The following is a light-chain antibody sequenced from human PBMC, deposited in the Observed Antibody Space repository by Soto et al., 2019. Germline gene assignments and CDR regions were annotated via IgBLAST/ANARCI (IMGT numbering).Light chain of an antibody. CDR1: QSISSPY. Sequence: EVVSTQSPGTLSLSPGERATLSCRASQSISSPYLAWYQQKPGQAPRLLIDGASSRATGVPDRFSGSGSGTDFTLTISRLEPEDFAVYYCQQYDSWTFGQGTKVDI. CDR2: GAS. CDR3: QQYDSWT. J-gene: IGKJ1*01. V-gene: IGKV3-20*01.